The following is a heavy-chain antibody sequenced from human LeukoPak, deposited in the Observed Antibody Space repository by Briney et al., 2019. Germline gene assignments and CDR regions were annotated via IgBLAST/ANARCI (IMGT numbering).Heavy chain of an antibody. CDR1: IDSFSNYH. J-gene: IGHJ6*03. CDR3: ARGIQGYYYYYYMDV. CDR2: VNESGGT. Sequence: SETLSLTCAVYIDSFSNYHWNWIRQIPAKGMEWIGEVNESGGTNISPSLKSRVTISVDTSKNQFSLKLSSVTAADTAVYYCARGIQGYYYYYYMDVWGKGTTVTVSS. V-gene: IGHV4-34*01.